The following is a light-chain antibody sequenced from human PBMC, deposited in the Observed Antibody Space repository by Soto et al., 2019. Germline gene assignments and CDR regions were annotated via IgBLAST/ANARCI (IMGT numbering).Light chain of an antibody. Sequence: DIQMTQSPSSLSASVGYRVTITCQASQDISNYLNWYQQKPGKAPKLLIYDASNLETGVPSRFSGSGSGTDFTLTISSLQPEDIETYYCQRYDNLPYTFGQGTKVDNK. CDR1: QDISNY. J-gene: IGKJ2*01. CDR3: QRYDNLPYT. V-gene: IGKV1-33*01. CDR2: DAS.